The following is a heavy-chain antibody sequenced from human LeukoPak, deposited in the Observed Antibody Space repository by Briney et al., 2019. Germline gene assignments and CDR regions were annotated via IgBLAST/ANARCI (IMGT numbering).Heavy chain of an antibody. Sequence: GGSLRLSCAASGFIFSSYGMHWVRQAPDKGLEWVAFIRYDGSRKYYADSVKGRFTISRDNSKNTLYLQMNSLRAEDTAVYYCAKGRVSDMWGQGTMVTVSS. CDR1: GFIFSSYG. V-gene: IGHV3-30*02. CDR3: AKGRVSDM. J-gene: IGHJ3*02. D-gene: IGHD3-10*01. CDR2: IRYDGSRK.